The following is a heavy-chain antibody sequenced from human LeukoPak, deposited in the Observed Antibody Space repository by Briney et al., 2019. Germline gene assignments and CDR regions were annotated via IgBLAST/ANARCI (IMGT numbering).Heavy chain of an antibody. CDR2: INPNSGGT. J-gene: IGHJ4*02. CDR1: GYTFTGYY. D-gene: IGHD3-3*01. Sequence: ASVKVSCKASGYTFTGYYMHWVRLAPGQGLEWMGWINPNSGGTNYAQKFQGRVTMTRDTSISTAYMELSRLRSDDTAVYYCASIDYDFWSGYGYFFDYWGQGTLVTVSS. CDR3: ASIDYDFWSGYGYFFDY. V-gene: IGHV1-2*02.